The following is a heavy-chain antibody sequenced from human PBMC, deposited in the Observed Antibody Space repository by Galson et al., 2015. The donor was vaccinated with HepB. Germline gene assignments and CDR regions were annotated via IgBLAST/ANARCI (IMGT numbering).Heavy chain of an antibody. Sequence: SLRLSCAASGFTFDDYAMHWVRQTPGKGLEWVSVTSWNSGSICYADSVKGRFTISRDNAKNSLYLQMNSLRAEDTALYYCAKDMGTGAGTSPLFASCDQASLVTASS. CDR3: AKDMGTGAGTSPLFAS. V-gene: IGHV3-9*01. J-gene: IGHJ4*02. D-gene: IGHD1-1*01. CDR1: GFTFDDYA. CDR2: TSWNSGSI.